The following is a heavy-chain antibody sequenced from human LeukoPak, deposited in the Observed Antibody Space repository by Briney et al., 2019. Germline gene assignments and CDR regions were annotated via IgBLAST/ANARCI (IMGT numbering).Heavy chain of an antibody. CDR1: GYTFTGYY. CDR3: ARDAGAVVPAAMRGWEYNWFDP. CDR2: INPNSGGT. Sequence: ASVKVSCKASGYTFTGYYMHWVRQAPGQGLEWMGWINPNSGGTNYAQKFQGRVTMTRDTSISTAYMELSRLRSDDTAVYYCARDAGAVVPAAMRGWEYNWFDPWDQGTLVTVSS. J-gene: IGHJ5*02. D-gene: IGHD2-2*01. V-gene: IGHV1-2*02.